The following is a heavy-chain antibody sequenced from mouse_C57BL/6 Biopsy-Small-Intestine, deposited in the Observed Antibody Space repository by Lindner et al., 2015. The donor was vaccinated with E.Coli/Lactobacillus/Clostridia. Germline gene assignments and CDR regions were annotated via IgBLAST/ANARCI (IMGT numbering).Heavy chain of an antibody. CDR2: INPGSGGT. J-gene: IGHJ2*01. V-gene: IGHV1-54*01. CDR3: ASWGNFEK. Sequence: VQLQESGAELVRPGTSVKVSCKASGYAFANHLMEWVKQSPGQGLEWIGVINPGSGGTVYSEKFKGKATLTSDKSSSTAYMQLTSLTSEDSAVYFCASWGNFEKWGQGTTLTVSS. CDR1: GYAFANHL. D-gene: IGHD4-1*01.